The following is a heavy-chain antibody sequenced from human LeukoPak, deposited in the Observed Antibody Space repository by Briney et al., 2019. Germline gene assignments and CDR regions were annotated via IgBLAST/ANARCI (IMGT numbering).Heavy chain of an antibody. Sequence: ASVKVSCKASGGTFSSYAISWVRQAPGQGLEWMGGIIPIFGTANYAQKFQGRVTITADESTSTAYMELSSLRSEDTAVYYCARRDYYDSSGYVYAFDIWGQGTMVTVSS. CDR3: ARRDYYDSSGYVYAFDI. CDR1: GGTFSSYA. V-gene: IGHV1-69*13. D-gene: IGHD3-22*01. CDR2: IIPIFGTA. J-gene: IGHJ3*02.